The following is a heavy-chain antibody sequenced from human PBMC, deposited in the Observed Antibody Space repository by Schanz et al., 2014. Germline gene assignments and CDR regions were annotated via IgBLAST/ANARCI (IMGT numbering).Heavy chain of an antibody. CDR1: GYTFTTYY. D-gene: IGHD2-2*01. CDR2: INPNSGGT. V-gene: IGHV1-2*02. CDR3: AVVVPASYAFDM. Sequence: QVQLVQSGAEVKKPGASVKVYCKASGYTFTTYYLHWVRQAPGQGLEWMGWINPNSGGTNYAQKFQGRVTMTSDTSISTADMELSRLRSDDTAVYYCAVVVPASYAFDMWGQGTMVTVSS. J-gene: IGHJ3*02.